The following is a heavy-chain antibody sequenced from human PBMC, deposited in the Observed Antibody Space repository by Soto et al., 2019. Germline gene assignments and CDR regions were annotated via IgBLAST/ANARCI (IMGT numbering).Heavy chain of an antibody. V-gene: IGHV4-31*03. D-gene: IGHD6-19*01. CDR2: IYYSGST. CDR1: GGSISSGGYC. J-gene: IGHJ4*02. Sequence: PSETLSLTCTVSGGSISSGGYCWSWIRQHPGKGLEWIGYIYYSGSTYYNPSLKSRVTISVDTSKNQFSLKLSSVTAADTAVYYCARDRRYSSGWRAFDYWGQGTLVTVSS. CDR3: ARDRRYSSGWRAFDY.